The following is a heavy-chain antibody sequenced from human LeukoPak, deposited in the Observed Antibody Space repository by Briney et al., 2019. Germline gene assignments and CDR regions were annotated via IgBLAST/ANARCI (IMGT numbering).Heavy chain of an antibody. V-gene: IGHV3-23*01. CDR2: ISGSGGST. J-gene: IGHJ4*02. D-gene: IGHD3-16*01. Sequence: GRSLRLSCAASGFTFSGYAMSWVRQAPGKGLEWVSAISGSGGSTYYADSVKGRFTISRDNSRDTLYLQMNSLRTEDTAVYYCAKGYYYCVWGSYYFYYWGQGTLVTVSS. CDR3: AKGYYYCVWGSYYFYY. CDR1: GFTFSGYA.